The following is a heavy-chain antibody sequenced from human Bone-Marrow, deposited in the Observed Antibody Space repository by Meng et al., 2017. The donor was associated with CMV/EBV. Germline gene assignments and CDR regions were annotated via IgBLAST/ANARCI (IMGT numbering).Heavy chain of an antibody. V-gene: IGHV1-18*01. D-gene: IGHD1-1*01. CDR2: INPYNGNT. CDR1: GYVFINYG. CDR3: ARSQLISLLDY. Sequence: ASVKVSCKTSGYVFINYGVSWVRQAPGQGLEWVSWINPYNGNTDYAQKVQGRITVTTDTSTSTAYMELRSLRSDDTDVYFCARSQLISLLDYWGQGTLVTVSS. J-gene: IGHJ4*02.